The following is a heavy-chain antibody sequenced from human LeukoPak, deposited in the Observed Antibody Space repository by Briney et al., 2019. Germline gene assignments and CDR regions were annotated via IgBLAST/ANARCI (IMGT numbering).Heavy chain of an antibody. V-gene: IGHV4-31*03. CDR2: IYYSGST. D-gene: IGHD2-2*02. Sequence: PSETLSLTCTVSGGSISSGGYYWSWIRQHPGKGLEWIGYIYYSGSTYYNPSLKSRVTISVDTSKNQFSLKLSSVTAAGTAVYYCARRAIYYSFDYWGQGTLVTVSS. CDR1: GGSISSGGYY. CDR3: ARRAIYYSFDY. J-gene: IGHJ4*02.